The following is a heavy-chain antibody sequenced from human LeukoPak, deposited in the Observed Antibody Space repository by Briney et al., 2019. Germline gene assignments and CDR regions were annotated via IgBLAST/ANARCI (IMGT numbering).Heavy chain of an antibody. Sequence: PGGSLRLSCATSGLTVSSNYMTWVRQAPGKGLEWVSVIYSGGSIYYADSVKGRFTISRDNPKNTVYLQMHNLRAEDTAVYYCARVGYSGHDYYYYNYMDVWGKGTTVTVSS. CDR3: ARVGYSGHDYYYYNYMDV. CDR1: GLTVSSNY. CDR2: IYSGGSI. D-gene: IGHD5-12*01. J-gene: IGHJ6*03. V-gene: IGHV3-53*01.